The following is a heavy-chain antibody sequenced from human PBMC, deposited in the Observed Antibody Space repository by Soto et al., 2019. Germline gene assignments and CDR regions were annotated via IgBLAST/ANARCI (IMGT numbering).Heavy chain of an antibody. CDR1: GFTFSSYG. Sequence: PGGSLRLSCAASGFTFSSYGMHWVRQAPGKGLEWVAVIWYDGSNKYYADSVKGRFTISRDNSKNTLYLQMNSLRAEDTAVYYCARDRGYQLRTDNWFAPWGQGTLVTVYS. J-gene: IGHJ5*02. CDR2: IWYDGSNK. V-gene: IGHV3-33*01. D-gene: IGHD2-2*01. CDR3: ARDRGYQLRTDNWFAP.